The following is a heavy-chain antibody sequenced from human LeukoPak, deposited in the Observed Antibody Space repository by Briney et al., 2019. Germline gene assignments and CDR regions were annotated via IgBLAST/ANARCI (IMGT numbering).Heavy chain of an antibody. J-gene: IGHJ6*02. V-gene: IGHV3-33*01. CDR2: IWYDGSNK. D-gene: IGHD6-13*01. CDR3: ARDRAAAGMGNGMDV. CDR1: GFTFSRYG. Sequence: GGSLRLSCAASGFTFSRYGMHWVRQAPGKGLEWVAVIWYDGSNKYYGDSVKGRVTISRDNSKNTLYLEMNSLRAEDTAVYYCARDRAAAGMGNGMDVWGQGTTVTVSS.